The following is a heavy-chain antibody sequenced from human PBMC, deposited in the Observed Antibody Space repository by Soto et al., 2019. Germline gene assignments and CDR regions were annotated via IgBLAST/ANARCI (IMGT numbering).Heavy chain of an antibody. Sequence: QAQLVQSGAEVRKPGSSVKVSCEASGGTFSSNIINWVRQAPGQGLEWMGRIIPMIHIVNYAQKFQDRVTITADKSTRTAYMELSNLRSEDTAVYYCARSLYYYVSGARSWFDPWGQGTLVTVSS. D-gene: IGHD3-10*01. CDR3: ARSLYYYVSGARSWFDP. CDR1: GGTFSSNI. V-gene: IGHV1-69*02. CDR2: IIPMIHIV. J-gene: IGHJ5*02.